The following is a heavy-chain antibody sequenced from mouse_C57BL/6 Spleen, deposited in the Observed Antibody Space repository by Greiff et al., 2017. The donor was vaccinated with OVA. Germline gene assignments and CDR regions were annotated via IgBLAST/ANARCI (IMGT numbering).Heavy chain of an antibody. D-gene: IGHD2-5*01. CDR2: IYWDDDK. V-gene: IGHV8-12*01. CDR1: GFSLSTSGMG. J-gene: IGHJ3*01. CDR3: ARLSNPSWFAY. Sequence: QVTLKESGPGILQSSQTLSLTCSFSGFSLSTSGMGVSWIRQPSGKGLEWLAHIYWDDDKRYNPSLKSRLTISKDTSRNQVFLKITSVDTADTATYYCARLSNPSWFAYWGQGTLVTVSA.